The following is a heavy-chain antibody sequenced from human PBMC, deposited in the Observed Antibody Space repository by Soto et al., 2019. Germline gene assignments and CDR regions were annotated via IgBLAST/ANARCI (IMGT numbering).Heavy chain of an antibody. V-gene: IGHV1-69*02. CDR1: GDTFSTYT. Sequence: QVQLVQSGAEVKKPGSSVKVSCEASGDTFSTYTISWVRQVPGQGLAWMGRIMPVLNKINYAQKFQGRVTFTANTSTYPVYMELSGLRSVDAAVYYWVRAYTGYEPSYDSWGQGTVVTVSS. CDR3: VRAYTGYEPSYDS. CDR2: IMPVLNKI. J-gene: IGHJ4*02. D-gene: IGHD5-12*01.